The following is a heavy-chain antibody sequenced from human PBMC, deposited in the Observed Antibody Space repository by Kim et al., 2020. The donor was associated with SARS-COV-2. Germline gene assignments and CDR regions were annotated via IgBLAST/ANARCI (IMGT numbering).Heavy chain of an antibody. CDR1: GFTFSNAW. CDR3: TTDPEHQLLPQFADY. CDR2: IKSKTDGGTT. V-gene: IGHV3-15*01. D-gene: IGHD2-2*01. Sequence: GGSLRLSCAASGFTFSNAWMSWVRQAPGKGLEWVARIKSKTDGGTTDYAAPVKGRFTISRDDSKNTLYLQMNSLKTEDTAVYYCTTDPEHQLLPQFADYWGQGTLVTFSS. J-gene: IGHJ4*02.